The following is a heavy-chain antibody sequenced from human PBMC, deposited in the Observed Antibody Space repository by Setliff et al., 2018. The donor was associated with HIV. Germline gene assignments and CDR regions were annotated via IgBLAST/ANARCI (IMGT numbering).Heavy chain of an antibody. D-gene: IGHD3-22*01. CDR1: GYTFTSYD. CDR3: ATRAYDSSGYLRSRVSGAALDI. J-gene: IGHJ3*02. V-gene: IGHV1-24*01. CDR2: FAPEYDKT. Sequence: ASVKVSCKASGYTFTSYDINWVRQAPGKGLEWMGGFAPEYDKTFYAQKFQGRVTMSEDTSTDTAYMELSSLRSEDTAVYYCATRAYDSSGYLRSRVSGAALDIWGQGTMVTVSS.